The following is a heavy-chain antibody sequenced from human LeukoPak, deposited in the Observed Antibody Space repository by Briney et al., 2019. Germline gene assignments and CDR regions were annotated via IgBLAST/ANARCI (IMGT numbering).Heavy chain of an antibody. D-gene: IGHD1-26*01. CDR3: ARGPVVGARGCGY. CDR1: GGSFSGYY. V-gene: IGHV4-34*01. J-gene: IGHJ4*02. Sequence: PSETLSLTCAVYGGSFSGYYWSWLRQSPGKGLEWIGEINHSGSTNYNPSLKSRVTISVDTSKNQFSLKLSSVTAADTAVYYCARGPVVGARGCGYWGQGTLVTVSS. CDR2: INHSGST.